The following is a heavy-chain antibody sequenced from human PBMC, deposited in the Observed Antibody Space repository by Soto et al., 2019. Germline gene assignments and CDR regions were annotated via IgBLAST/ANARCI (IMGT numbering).Heavy chain of an antibody. D-gene: IGHD4-4*01. CDR3: ARGSNHFDY. CDR2: INSDGNST. CDR1: GFTFSPFW. J-gene: IGHJ4*02. Sequence: EVQLVESGGGLVQPGGSLRLSCAASGFTFSPFWMHWVRQVPGKEPVWVSRINSDGNSTSYADSVKGRFTISRDNAKNTLYLQMNSLRAEDTAVYYCARGSNHFDYWGQGTLVTVSS. V-gene: IGHV3-74*01.